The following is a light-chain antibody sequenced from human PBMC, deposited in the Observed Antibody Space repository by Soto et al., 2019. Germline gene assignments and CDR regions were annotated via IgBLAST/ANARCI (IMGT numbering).Light chain of an antibody. CDR2: GVS. V-gene: IGKV3-15*01. CDR3: VQYNNWYA. J-gene: IGKJ2*01. Sequence: EIVMTQSPATLSVSPGERVTLSCRASQSVGSNLGWFQQKPGQAPRVLIYGVSTRATGIPTRFSGSGSGTEFTLTISSLQSEDLAVYYCVQYNNWYAFGQGTKLENK. CDR1: QSVGSN.